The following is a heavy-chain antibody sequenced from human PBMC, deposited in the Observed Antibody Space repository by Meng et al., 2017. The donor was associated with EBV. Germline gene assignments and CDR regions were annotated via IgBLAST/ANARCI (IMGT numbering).Heavy chain of an antibody. Sequence: VPAAASVKKPGSSGKASCKTAGGPFSNYAISWVRKAPGEGLEGLGGFLPTLGAPNYAQKFHGRVSITADESTSTHYMDLSSLRSEDTAVYYCASESGRGYTPDYWGQGTLVTVSS. CDR3: ASESGRGYTPDY. CDR1: GGPFSNYA. D-gene: IGHD3-10*01. J-gene: IGHJ4*02. V-gene: IGHV1-69*01. CDR2: FLPTLGAP.